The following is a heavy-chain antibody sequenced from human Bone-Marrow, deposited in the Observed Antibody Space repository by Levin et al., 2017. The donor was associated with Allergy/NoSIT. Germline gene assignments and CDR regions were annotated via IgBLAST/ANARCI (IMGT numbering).Heavy chain of an antibody. CDR2: IIPILGIA. D-gene: IGHD3-10*01. CDR1: GGTFSSYP. J-gene: IGHJ6*03. Sequence: GASVKVSCKASGGTFSSYPISWVRQAPGQGLEWMGRIIPILGIANYAQKFQGRVTITADKSTSTAYMELSSLRSEDTAVYYCARDDPRTMVRGVVIYYYYYMDVWGKGTTATVSS. V-gene: IGHV1-69*04. CDR3: ARDDPRTMVRGVVIYYYYYMDV.